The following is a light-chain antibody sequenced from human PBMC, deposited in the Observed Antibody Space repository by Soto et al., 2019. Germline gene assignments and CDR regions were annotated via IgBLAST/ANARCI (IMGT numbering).Light chain of an antibody. Sequence: QSVLTQPASVSGSPGQSITISCTGTSSGVGSYNLVSWYQQHPGKAPKLMIYEGSKRPSGVSNRFSGSKSGNTASLTISGLQAEDEADYYCCSYAGSSIPYVFGTGTKLTVL. J-gene: IGLJ1*01. CDR1: SSGVGSYNL. CDR3: CSYAGSSIPYV. V-gene: IGLV2-23*01. CDR2: EGS.